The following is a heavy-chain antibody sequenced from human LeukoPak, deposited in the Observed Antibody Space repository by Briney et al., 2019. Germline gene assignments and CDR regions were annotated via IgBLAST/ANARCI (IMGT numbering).Heavy chain of an antibody. Sequence: SETLSLTCTVSGYSISSGYYWGWIRQPPGKGLEWIGSIYHSGSTYYNPSLKSRVTISVDTSKNQFSLKLSSVTAADTAVYYCARHRDSGSYVDYWGQGTLVTVSS. D-gene: IGHD1-26*01. CDR1: GYSISSGYY. V-gene: IGHV4-38-2*02. J-gene: IGHJ4*02. CDR3: ARHRDSGSYVDY. CDR2: IYHSGST.